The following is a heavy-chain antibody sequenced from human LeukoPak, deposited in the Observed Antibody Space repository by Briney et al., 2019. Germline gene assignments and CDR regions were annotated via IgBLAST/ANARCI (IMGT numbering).Heavy chain of an antibody. CDR1: GFTFSSYS. CDR3: ARRAGAYSHPYDY. V-gene: IGHV3-21*04. J-gene: IGHJ4*02. CDR2: ISSSSSYM. D-gene: IGHD4/OR15-4a*01. Sequence: GGSLRLSCAASGFTFSSYSMNWVRQAPGKGLEWVSFISSSSSYMYYVDSVKGRFTISRDNSKNSLYLQMNSLRAEDTAVYYCARRAGAYSHPYDYWGQGTLVTVSS.